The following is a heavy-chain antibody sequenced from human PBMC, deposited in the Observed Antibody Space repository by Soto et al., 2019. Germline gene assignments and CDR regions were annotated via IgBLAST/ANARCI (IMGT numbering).Heavy chain of an antibody. D-gene: IGHD3-16*01. J-gene: IGHJ6*02. Sequence: QVPLVQSGDEVKKPGASVKVSCKASGYIFVNYGIAWVRQAPGQGLEWMGWISPYTGNTHSATKIQGRLTMTTDTSPSTAYMDLGSLTSDDTAVYYCVMVDNYVTPTPQDVWGQGTTVTVSS. CDR1: GYIFVNYG. CDR3: VMVDNYVTPTPQDV. V-gene: IGHV1-18*01. CDR2: ISPYTGNT.